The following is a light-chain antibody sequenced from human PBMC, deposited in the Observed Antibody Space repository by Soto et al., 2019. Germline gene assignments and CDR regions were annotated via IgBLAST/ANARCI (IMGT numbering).Light chain of an antibody. CDR1: QGISSY. Sequence: IQLTQSPSSLSASVGDRVTITCRASQGISSYLGWYQQKPGKAPNLLIYDASTLHSGVPSRFSGGGSGTDFTLTISSLQPEDFATYYCQPVNVYPSTFGGGTKVEIK. CDR3: QPVNVYPST. V-gene: IGKV1-9*01. CDR2: DAS. J-gene: IGKJ4*01.